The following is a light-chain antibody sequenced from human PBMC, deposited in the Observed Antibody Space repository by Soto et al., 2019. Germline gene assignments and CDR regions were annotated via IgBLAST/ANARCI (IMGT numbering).Light chain of an antibody. J-gene: IGLJ1*01. CDR3: ATWDDSLHGYV. CDR2: NVN. V-gene: IGLV2-11*01. CDR1: SSDVGSYDY. Sequence: QSVLIQPPSVSGSPGQSVTISCTGTSSDVGSYDYVSWYQQHPGTVPKPMIYNVNTRPSGVPDRFSGSKSGTSASLAISGLQSEDEADYYCATWDDSLHGYVFGTGTKVTVL.